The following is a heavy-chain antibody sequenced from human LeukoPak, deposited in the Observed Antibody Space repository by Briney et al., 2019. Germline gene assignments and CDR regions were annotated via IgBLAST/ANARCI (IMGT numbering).Heavy chain of an antibody. CDR2: ISAYNGNT. J-gene: IGHJ4*02. D-gene: IGHD2-15*01. CDR3: ASSCGGGSCKYYFDY. CDR1: GYTFTSYG. V-gene: IGHV1-18*01. Sequence: ASVKVSCKASGYTFTSYGISWVRQAPGQGLEWMGWISAYNGNTNYAQKLQGRVTMTTDTSTSTAYMELRSLRSDDTAVYYCASSCGGGSCKYYFDYWGQGTLVTVSS.